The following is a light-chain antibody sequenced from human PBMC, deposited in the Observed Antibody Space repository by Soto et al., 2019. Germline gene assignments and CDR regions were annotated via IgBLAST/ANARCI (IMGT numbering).Light chain of an antibody. V-gene: IGKV2-28*01. Sequence: DIVMTQSPLSLPVTPGEPASISCGSSQSLLHSNGYNYLDWYLQKTGQSPQLLIYLGSNRASGVPDRFSGSGSGTDFTLKISRVEAEDVGVYYCMQTLQTPTFGGGTKVEIK. CDR3: MQTLQTPT. CDR1: QSLLHSNGYNY. J-gene: IGKJ4*01. CDR2: LGS.